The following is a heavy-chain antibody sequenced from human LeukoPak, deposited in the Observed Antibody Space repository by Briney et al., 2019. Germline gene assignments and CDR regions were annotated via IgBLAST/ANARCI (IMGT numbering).Heavy chain of an antibody. Sequence: SETLSLTCTVSGGSISSYYWGWIRQPPGKGLEWIGSIYHSGSTYYNPSLKSRVTISVDTSKNQFSLKLSSVTAADTAVYYCATQTGYSSSSEFDYWGQGTLVTVSS. CDR1: GGSISSYY. CDR3: ATQTGYSSSSEFDY. D-gene: IGHD6-6*01. J-gene: IGHJ4*02. CDR2: IYHSGST. V-gene: IGHV4-38-2*02.